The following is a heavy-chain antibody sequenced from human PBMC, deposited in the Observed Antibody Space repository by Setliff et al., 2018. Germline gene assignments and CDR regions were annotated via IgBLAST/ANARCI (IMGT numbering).Heavy chain of an antibody. J-gene: IGHJ3*02. CDR2: IHDSGNPT. V-gene: IGHV3-11*04. CDR3: ARGRFGDAFDI. CDR1: GFTFSNYY. D-gene: IGHD3-16*01. Sequence: GGTLRLSCAASGFTFSNYYMTWIRQAPGNGLEWISYIHDSGNPTYYADSVKGRFTVSRDNSKNTLYLQMNSLRAEDTAVYYCARGRFGDAFDIWGQGTMVTVSS.